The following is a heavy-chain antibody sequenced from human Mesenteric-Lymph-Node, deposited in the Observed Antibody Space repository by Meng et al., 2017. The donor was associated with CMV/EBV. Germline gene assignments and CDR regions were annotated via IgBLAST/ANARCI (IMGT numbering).Heavy chain of an antibody. Sequence: MHWVRQAPGKGLEWVALIRYDGSNKVYAESVRGRFTISRDNSKNTVHLQMNSLRLEDAAVYFCARGGIGLRPPPDQDYFYYYGLDVWGPGTTVTVSS. CDR3: ARGGIGLRPPPDQDYFYYYGLDV. J-gene: IGHJ6*02. D-gene: IGHD3-16*01. V-gene: IGHV3-30*02. CDR2: IRYDGSNK.